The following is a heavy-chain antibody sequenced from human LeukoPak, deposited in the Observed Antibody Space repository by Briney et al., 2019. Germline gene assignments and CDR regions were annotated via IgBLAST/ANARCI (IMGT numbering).Heavy chain of an antibody. D-gene: IGHD3-10*01. J-gene: IGHJ4*02. CDR2: ISSNGGST. CDR1: GFTFSSYA. CDR3: ARRILQAMVRGVTSPADY. Sequence: GGSLRLSCAASGFTFSSYAMHWVRQAPGKGLEYVSAISSNGGSTYYANSVKGRFTISRDNSKNTLCLQMGSLRAEDMAVYYCARRILQAMVRGVTSPADYWGQGTLVTVSS. V-gene: IGHV3-64*01.